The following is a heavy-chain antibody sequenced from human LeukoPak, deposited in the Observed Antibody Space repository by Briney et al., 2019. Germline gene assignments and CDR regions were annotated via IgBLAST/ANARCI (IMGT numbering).Heavy chain of an antibody. CDR3: AKDRNDITIFGVVNQYYYYGMDV. Sequence: PGGSLRLPCAASGFTFSSYAMSWVRQAPGKGLEWVSAISGSGGSTYYADSVKGRFTISRDNSKNTLYLQMNSLRAEDTAVYYCAKDRNDITIFGVVNQYYYYGMDVWGRGTTVTVSS. D-gene: IGHD3-3*01. J-gene: IGHJ6*02. CDR1: GFTFSSYA. V-gene: IGHV3-23*01. CDR2: ISGSGGST.